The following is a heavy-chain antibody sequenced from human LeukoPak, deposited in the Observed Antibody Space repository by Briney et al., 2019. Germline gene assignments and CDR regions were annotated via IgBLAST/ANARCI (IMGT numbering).Heavy chain of an antibody. CDR2: IKQDGSEK. J-gene: IGHJ4*02. CDR1: GFTFRRYW. V-gene: IGHV3-7*02. CDR3: VGLGENY. Sequence: GGSLGLSCAASGFTFRRYWMSWARQASGKGLEWVANIKQDGSEKYYVDSVKGRFTISRDNAKNSLYLQMNNLRAEDTAVYYCVGLGENYWGQGTLVTVSS. D-gene: IGHD3-10*01.